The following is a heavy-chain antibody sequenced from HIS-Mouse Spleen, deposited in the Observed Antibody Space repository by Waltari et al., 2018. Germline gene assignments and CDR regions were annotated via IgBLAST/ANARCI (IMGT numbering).Heavy chain of an antibody. CDR2: ISYSGST. J-gene: IGHJ2*01. CDR3: AREIPYSSSWYDWYFDL. D-gene: IGHD6-13*01. V-gene: IGHV4-39*07. Sequence: QLQLQESGPGLVKPSETLSLPCTVSGGSISSSSYYWGGIRQPPGKGLEWIGSISYSGSTYYNPSLKSRVTISVDTSKNQFSLKLSSVTAADTAVYYCAREIPYSSSWYDWYFDLWGRGTLVTVSS. CDR1: GGSISSSSYY.